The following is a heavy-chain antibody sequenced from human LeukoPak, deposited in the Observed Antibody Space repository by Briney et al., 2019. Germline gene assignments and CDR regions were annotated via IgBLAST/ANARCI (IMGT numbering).Heavy chain of an antibody. J-gene: IGHJ6*02. Sequence: GGSLRLSCEASGFTFSSYWMHWVRQVPGKGMVSVSRIKRDGSTPSYADSVKGRFTISRDNAKNTLYLQMNSLRAEDTAVYYCARGFGMDVWGQGTTVTVSS. CDR1: GFTFSSYW. CDR3: ARGFGMDV. V-gene: IGHV3-74*01. CDR2: IKRDGSTP.